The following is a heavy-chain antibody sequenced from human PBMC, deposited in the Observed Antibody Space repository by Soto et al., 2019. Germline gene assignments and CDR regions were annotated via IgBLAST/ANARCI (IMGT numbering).Heavy chain of an antibody. CDR3: ATSRDGYNYEAGY. J-gene: IGHJ4*02. Sequence: SVKVSCKASGGTFSSYAISWVRQAPGQGLEWMGGIIPIFGTANYAQKFQGRVTITADGSTSTAYMELSGLRSEDTAVYYCATSRDGYNYEAGYWGQGTLVTVSS. CDR2: IIPIFGTA. CDR1: GGTFSSYA. D-gene: IGHD5-12*01. V-gene: IGHV1-69*13.